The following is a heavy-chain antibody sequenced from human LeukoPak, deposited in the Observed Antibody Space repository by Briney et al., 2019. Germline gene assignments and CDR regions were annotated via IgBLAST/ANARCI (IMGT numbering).Heavy chain of an antibody. CDR2: TIPILGIA. CDR1: GGTFSSYA. D-gene: IGHD6-13*01. V-gene: IGHV1-69*04. CDR3: ARSYSSSLFDY. J-gene: IGHJ4*02. Sequence: SVKVSCKASGGTFSSYAISWVRQAPGQELEWMGRTIPILGIANYAQKFQGRVTITADKSTSTAYMELSSLRSEDTAVYYCARSYSSSLFDYWGQGTLVTVSS.